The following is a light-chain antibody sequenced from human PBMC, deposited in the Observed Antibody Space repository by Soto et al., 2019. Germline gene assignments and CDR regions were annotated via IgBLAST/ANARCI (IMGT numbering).Light chain of an antibody. CDR2: DVS. CDR1: SSDVGGYNF. J-gene: IGLJ1*01. CDR3: SSYTSSSTDV. V-gene: IGLV2-14*01. Sequence: QSALTQPASVSGSPGQSITISCTGTSSDVGGYNFVSWYQQHPGRAPKLMIYDVSIRPSGVSNRFSGYKSGNTASLTISGLQAEDEADYYCSSYTSSSTDVFGTGTKLTVL.